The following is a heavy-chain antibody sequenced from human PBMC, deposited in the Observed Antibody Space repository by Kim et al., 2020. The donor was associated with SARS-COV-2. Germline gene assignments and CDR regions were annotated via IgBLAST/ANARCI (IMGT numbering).Heavy chain of an antibody. Sequence: ASVKVSCKASGYTFTSYAMNWVRQAPGQGLEWMGWINTNTGNPTYAQGFTGRFVFSLDTSVSTAYLQISSLKAEDTAVYYCAREGKGSYYPFYYYYYYGMDVWGQGTTVTVSS. D-gene: IGHD1-26*01. V-gene: IGHV7-4-1*02. CDR1: GYTFTSYA. CDR2: INTNTGNP. CDR3: AREGKGSYYPFYYYYYYGMDV. J-gene: IGHJ6*02.